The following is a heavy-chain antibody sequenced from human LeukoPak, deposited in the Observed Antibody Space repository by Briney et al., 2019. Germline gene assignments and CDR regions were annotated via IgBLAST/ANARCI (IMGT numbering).Heavy chain of an antibody. CDR2: IYSGGST. CDR3: ARENGGPYYFDY. CDR1: GFTVSSNY. V-gene: IGHV3-53*01. D-gene: IGHD2-8*01. J-gene: IGHJ4*02. Sequence: GGSLRLSCAASGFTVSSNYMSWVRQAPGKGLEWVSVIYSGGSTYYADSVKGRFTISRDNSKNTLYLQMNSLRAEDTAVYYCARENGGPYYFDYWGQGTLVTVSS.